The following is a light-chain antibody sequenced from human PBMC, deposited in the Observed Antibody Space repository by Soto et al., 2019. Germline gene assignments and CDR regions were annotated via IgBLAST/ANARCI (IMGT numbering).Light chain of an antibody. CDR3: QQSYSGPLT. Sequence: DIQMTQSPSSLSASVGDRVTVTCRASQSISRYLIWYQQKPGKAPKLLIYAASSLQSGVPSRFSGIGSGTDFTLSISSLQPEDFATYYCQQSYSGPLTFGGGTKVDIK. CDR2: AAS. J-gene: IGKJ4*01. CDR1: QSISRY. V-gene: IGKV1-39*01.